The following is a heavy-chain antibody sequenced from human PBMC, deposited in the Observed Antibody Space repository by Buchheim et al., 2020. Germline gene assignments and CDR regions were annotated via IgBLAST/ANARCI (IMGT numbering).Heavy chain of an antibody. CDR1: GFTFSSYA. Sequence: QVQLVESGGGVVQPGRSLRLSCAASGFTFSSYAMHWVRQAPGKGLEWVAVISYDGSNKYYADSVKGRFTISRDNSKNTLYLQMNSLRAEDTTVYYCARQSSFRFFDYWGQGTL. J-gene: IGHJ4*02. CDR3: ARQSSFRFFDY. V-gene: IGHV3-30-3*01. CDR2: ISYDGSNK. D-gene: IGHD6-13*01.